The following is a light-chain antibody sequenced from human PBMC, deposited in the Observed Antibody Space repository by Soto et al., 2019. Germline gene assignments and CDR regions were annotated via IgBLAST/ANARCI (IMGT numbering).Light chain of an antibody. V-gene: IGLV4-69*01. CDR3: HTWGTGIQV. CDR2: LNSDGTH. J-gene: IGLJ2*01. Sequence: QLVLTQSPSASASLGASVKLTCTLSSGHSTYAIAWHQQEPEKGPRFLMKLNSDGTHSKGDGIPDRFSGSSSGAERYLTISSLQSDDEADYFCHTWGTGIQVFGGGTKVTVL. CDR1: SGHSTYA.